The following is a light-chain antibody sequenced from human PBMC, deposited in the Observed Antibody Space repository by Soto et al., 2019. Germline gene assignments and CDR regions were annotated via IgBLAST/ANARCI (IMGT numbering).Light chain of an antibody. CDR2: GAS. V-gene: IGKV3-11*01. J-gene: IGKJ1*01. CDR3: QQHSHWPPWT. CDR1: ENVRTF. Sequence: EVVLTQSPANLSLSPGDRATLSCRASENVRTFVDWYQQKPGQAPRLLMFGASNRATGIPARFSGSGSGTDFTLTISNLEPEDFAVYYCQQHSHWPPWTFGQGTRVEIQ.